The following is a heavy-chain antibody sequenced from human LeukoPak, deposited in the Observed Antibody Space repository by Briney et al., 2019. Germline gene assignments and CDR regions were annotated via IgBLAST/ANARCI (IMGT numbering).Heavy chain of an antibody. CDR1: AGSIMSYY. CDR3: ARVRLDFETD. Sequence: SETLSLPCCVAAGSIMSYYWMLFRQPPGKGLEWIGYRYYSGSTTYNPSLKSRVHISVDTSKSQVALKLISVTAADTAVYYCARVRLDFETDWGQGTLVTASS. D-gene: IGHD2-21*02. V-gene: IGHV4-59*01. CDR2: RYYSGST. J-gene: IGHJ1*01.